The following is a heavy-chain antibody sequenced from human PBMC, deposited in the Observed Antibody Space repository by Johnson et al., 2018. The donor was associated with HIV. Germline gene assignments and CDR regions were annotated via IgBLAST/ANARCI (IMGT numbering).Heavy chain of an antibody. V-gene: IGHV3-53*01. CDR2: IYSGGST. D-gene: IGHD4-17*01. CDR1: GFTVSSNY. CDR3: TTGTTVPTWD. Sequence: MLLVESGGGLVQPGGSLRRSCAASGFTVSSNYMSWVRQAPGKGLEWVSVIYSGGSTYYADSVKGRFTISRDNSKNTLYLQMNSLRAEDTAVYYCTTGTTVPTWDWGQGTMVTVSS. J-gene: IGHJ3*01.